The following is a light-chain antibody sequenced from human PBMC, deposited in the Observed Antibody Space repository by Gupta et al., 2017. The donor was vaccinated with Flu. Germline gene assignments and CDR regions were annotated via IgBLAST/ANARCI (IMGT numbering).Light chain of an antibody. J-gene: IGLJ3*02. CDR3: GTWDSSLSAWV. CDR2: DNN. V-gene: IGLV1-51*02. CDR1: SSNIENNY. Sequence: QSVLTQPPSVSAAPGQKVTISCSGSSSNIENNYVSWYQQLPGTAPKLLIYDNNKRPSGIPDRFSGSKSDTSATLCITGLQTGDEADYYCGTWDSSLSAWVFGGGTKLTVL.